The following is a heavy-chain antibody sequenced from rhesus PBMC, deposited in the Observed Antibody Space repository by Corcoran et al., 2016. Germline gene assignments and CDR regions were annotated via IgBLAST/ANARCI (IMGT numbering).Heavy chain of an antibody. CDR2: ISYSGSS. Sequence: QLQLQESGPGLAKPSETPSLTCAASGYSISSGYRWRWIRPPPGKGLDWIGYISYSGSSYYTPYFKSRVTIYIDTSKNQFSLKLSSVTAADTAVYYCAREWDSNYFDYWGQGVLVTVSS. CDR1: GYSISSGYR. CDR3: AREWDSNYFDY. D-gene: IGHD4-23*01. J-gene: IGHJ4*01. V-gene: IGHV4-122*02.